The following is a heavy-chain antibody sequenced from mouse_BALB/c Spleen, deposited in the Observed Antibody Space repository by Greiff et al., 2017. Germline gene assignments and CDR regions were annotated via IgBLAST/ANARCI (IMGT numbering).Heavy chain of an antibody. D-gene: IGHD1-2*01. Sequence: VQLQQSGAELAKPGASVTMSCKASGYTFTSYWMHWVKQRPGQGLEWIGYINPSTGYTEYNQKFKDKATLTADKSSSTAYMQLSSLTSEDSAVYYCARDYGYVGAMDYWGQGTSVTGSS. CDR1: GYTFTSYW. V-gene: IGHV1-7*01. J-gene: IGHJ4*01. CDR3: ARDYGYVGAMDY. CDR2: INPSTGYT.